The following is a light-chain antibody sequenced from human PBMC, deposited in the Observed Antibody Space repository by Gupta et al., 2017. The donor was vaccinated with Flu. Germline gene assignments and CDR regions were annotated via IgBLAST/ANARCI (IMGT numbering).Light chain of an antibody. J-gene: IGLJ2*01. CDR1: SSDIGTSNV. CDR3: CSYTGRSPVV. V-gene: IGLV2-23*01. CDR2: EGS. Sequence: SSDIGTSNVVTWYQQHPAKAPKLLIYEGSERPSGVSSRFSGSKSGNTASLTICGLQAQDEATYYCCSYTGRSPVVFGGGTTVTVV.